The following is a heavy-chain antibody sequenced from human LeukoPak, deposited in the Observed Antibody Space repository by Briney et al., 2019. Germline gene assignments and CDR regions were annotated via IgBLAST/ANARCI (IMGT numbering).Heavy chain of an antibody. CDR2: IYTSGST. CDR1: GGSISSYY. CDR3: ARGGSSWYGYYYYMDV. D-gene: IGHD6-13*01. V-gene: IGHV4-4*09. Sequence: PSETLSLTCTVSGGSISSYYWSWIRQPPGKGLERIGYIYTSGSTNYNPSLKSRVTISVDTSKNQFSLKLSSVTAADTAVYYCARGGSSWYGYYYYMDVWGKGTTVTVSS. J-gene: IGHJ6*03.